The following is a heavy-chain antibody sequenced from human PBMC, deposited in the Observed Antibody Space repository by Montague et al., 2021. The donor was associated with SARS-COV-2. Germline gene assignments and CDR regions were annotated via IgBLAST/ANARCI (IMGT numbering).Heavy chain of an antibody. CDR3: ASSYYYGSGTYVYNYYMDV. Sequence: SETLSLTCTVSGGSISSSHYYWGWIRQPPGSGLEWVGSISYSGRTYFSPSLKSRLTISVDSSENQFSLRLSSVTAADTAVYYCASSYYYGSGTYVYNYYMDVWGQGTTVTVSS. J-gene: IGHJ6*03. CDR2: ISYSGRT. D-gene: IGHD3-10*01. CDR1: GGSISSSHYY. V-gene: IGHV4-39*01.